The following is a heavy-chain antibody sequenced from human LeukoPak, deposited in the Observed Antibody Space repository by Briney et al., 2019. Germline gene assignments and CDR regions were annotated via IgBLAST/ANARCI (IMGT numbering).Heavy chain of an antibody. Sequence: SVNVSCKASGYTFTSYDINWVRQATGQGLEWMGWMNPNSGNTGYAQKFQGRVTMTRNTSISTAYMELSSLRSEDTAVYYCARGKKTMVRGVLYYFDYWGQGTLVTVSS. CDR1: GYTFTSYD. CDR3: ARGKKTMVRGVLYYFDY. CDR2: MNPNSGNT. J-gene: IGHJ4*02. V-gene: IGHV1-8*01. D-gene: IGHD3-10*01.